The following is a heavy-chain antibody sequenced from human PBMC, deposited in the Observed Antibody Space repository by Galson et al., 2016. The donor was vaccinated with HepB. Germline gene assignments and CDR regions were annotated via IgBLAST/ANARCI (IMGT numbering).Heavy chain of an antibody. CDR3: GLGQDEMPTTIDF. Sequence: SLRLSCAASGFTFSTYAMHWVRQAPGKGLEWVAVISYDGNKKYYAASVNGRFTIARDKSTNTLFLQLNTLRADDTAAYYCGLGQDEMPTTIDFWGQGALVTVSS. V-gene: IGHV3-30-3*01. CDR1: GFTFSTYA. CDR2: ISYDGNKK. D-gene: IGHD1-1*01. J-gene: IGHJ4*02.